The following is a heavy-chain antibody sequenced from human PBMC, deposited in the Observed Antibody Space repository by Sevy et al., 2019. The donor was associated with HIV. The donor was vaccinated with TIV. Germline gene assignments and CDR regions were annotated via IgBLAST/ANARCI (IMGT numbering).Heavy chain of an antibody. D-gene: IGHD2-2*01. CDR2: ISYDGSNK. Sequence: GGSLRLSCAASGFTFSSYGMHWVRQAPGKGLEWVAVISYDGSNKYYADSVKGRFTISRDNSKNTLYLQMNSLRAEDTAVYYCAKSSCSSTSCWWGYYYCYMDVWGKGTTVTVSS. CDR3: AKSSCSSTSCWWGYYYCYMDV. V-gene: IGHV3-30*18. CDR1: GFTFSSYG. J-gene: IGHJ6*03.